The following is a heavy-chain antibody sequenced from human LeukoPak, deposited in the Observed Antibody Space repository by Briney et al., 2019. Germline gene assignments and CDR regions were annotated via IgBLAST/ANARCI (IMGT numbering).Heavy chain of an antibody. Sequence: SETLSLTCTVSGGSVSSSNYYWGWIRQPPMKGLEWIGSIYYSGSTECNLSLKSRVTISVDTSRNQFSLKLSSVTAADTAVYYCARHQSYGSGTYYAPSNSCGQGILVTVSS. CDR1: GGSVSSSNYY. D-gene: IGHD3-10*01. CDR2: IYYSGST. CDR3: ARHQSYGSGTYYAPSNS. V-gene: IGHV4-39*01. J-gene: IGHJ4*02.